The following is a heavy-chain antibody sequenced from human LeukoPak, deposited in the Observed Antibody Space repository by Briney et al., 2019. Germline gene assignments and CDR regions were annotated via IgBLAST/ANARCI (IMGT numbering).Heavy chain of an antibody. CDR1: GGTFSSYG. CDR2: IIPISGTA. V-gene: IGHV1-69*13. D-gene: IGHD6-19*01. CDR3: ARRAEWLGTDFFRH. Sequence: SVKVSCKASGGTFSSYGFSWVRQAPGQGLEWMGRIIPISGTANYAQKFLGRVTITADESTSTAYMELRSLRSEDTALYYCARRAEWLGTDFFRHWDQGTLVTVSS. J-gene: IGHJ1*01.